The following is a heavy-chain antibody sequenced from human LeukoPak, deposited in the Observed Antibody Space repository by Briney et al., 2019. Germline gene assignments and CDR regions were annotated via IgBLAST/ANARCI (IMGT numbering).Heavy chain of an antibody. Sequence: GGSLRLSCAASGFTFSSYGMHWVRQAPRKELEWVAVIWYDGSNKYYTDSVKGRFTISRDNSKNTLYLQMNSLRAEDTAVYYCARDQLVAYFDYWGQGTLVTVSS. V-gene: IGHV3-33*01. CDR2: IWYDGSNK. D-gene: IGHD2-15*01. J-gene: IGHJ4*02. CDR1: GFTFSSYG. CDR3: ARDQLVAYFDY.